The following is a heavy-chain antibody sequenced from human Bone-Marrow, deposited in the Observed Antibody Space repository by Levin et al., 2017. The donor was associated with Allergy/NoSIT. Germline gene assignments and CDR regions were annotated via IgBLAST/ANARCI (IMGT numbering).Heavy chain of an antibody. CDR3: VRDRPVVGATLVPVGNWFDP. CDR1: GYTFTSYG. D-gene: IGHD2-15*01. V-gene: IGHV1-18*01. J-gene: IGHJ5*02. CDR2: ISAYNGNT. Sequence: PGASVKVSCKSSGYTFTSYGISWVRQAPGQGLEWMGWISAYNGNTNYAQNLQGRVTMTTDTSTSAAYMELRSLRSDDTAVYYCVRDRPVVGATLVPVGNWFDPWGQGTLVTVSS.